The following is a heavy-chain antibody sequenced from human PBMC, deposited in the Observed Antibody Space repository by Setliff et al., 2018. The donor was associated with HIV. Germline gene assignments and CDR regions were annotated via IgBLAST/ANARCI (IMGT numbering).Heavy chain of an antibody. CDR2: INWNGGTT. J-gene: IGHJ4*02. Sequence: PGGSLRLSCAASGFTFDDYGMSWVRQVPGKGLEWVSGINWNGGTTGYADSVKGRFTISRDNAKNSVYLQMNSLRAEDTAMYYCVRPVREPVDWGRGTLVTVSS. D-gene: IGHD6-19*01. CDR1: GFTFDDYG. V-gene: IGHV3-20*04. CDR3: VRPVREPVD.